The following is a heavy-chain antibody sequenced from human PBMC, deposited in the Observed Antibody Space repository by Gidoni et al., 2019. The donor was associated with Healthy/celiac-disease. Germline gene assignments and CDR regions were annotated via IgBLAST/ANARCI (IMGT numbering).Heavy chain of an antibody. J-gene: IGHJ4*02. D-gene: IGHD6-13*01. CDR1: GFTFSSDG. CDR2: IAYDGRNQ. CDR3: AKTGIAAAFFDY. V-gene: IGHV3-30*18. Sequence: QVQLVEAGGGVVQPGRSLRRACAAPGFTFSSDGMHWVRRAPGKGLEWVVVIAYDGRNQYYADSVKGRFTISRDNSKNTLYLQMNSLRAEDTDVYYCAKTGIAAAFFDYWGQGTLVTVSS.